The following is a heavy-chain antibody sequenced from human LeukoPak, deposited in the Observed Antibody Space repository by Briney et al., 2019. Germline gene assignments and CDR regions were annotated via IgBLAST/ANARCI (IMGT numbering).Heavy chain of an antibody. D-gene: IGHD5-24*01. J-gene: IGHJ4*02. CDR3: ARGGGQMATIRSFDY. V-gene: IGHV1-8*03. CDR1: GYTFTSYD. Sequence: ASVKVSCKASGYTFTSYDINWVRQATGQGLEWMGWMNPNSGNTGYAQKFQGRVTITRNTSISTAYMELSSLRSEDTAVYYSARGGGQMATIRSFDYWGQGTLVSVSS. CDR2: MNPNSGNT.